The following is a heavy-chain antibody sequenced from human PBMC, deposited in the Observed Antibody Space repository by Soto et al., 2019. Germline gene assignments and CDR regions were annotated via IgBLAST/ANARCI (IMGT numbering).Heavy chain of an antibody. CDR2: ISYDGSNK. V-gene: IGHV3-30-3*01. D-gene: IGHD6-6*01. J-gene: IGHJ5*02. Sequence: GGSLRLSCAASGFTFSSYAMHWVRQAPGKGLEWVAVISYDGSNKYYADSVKGRFTISRDNSKNTLYLQMNSLRAEDTAVYYCARDGYQYSIRPVRFDPWGQGTLVTVSS. CDR1: GFTFSSYA. CDR3: ARDGYQYSIRPVRFDP.